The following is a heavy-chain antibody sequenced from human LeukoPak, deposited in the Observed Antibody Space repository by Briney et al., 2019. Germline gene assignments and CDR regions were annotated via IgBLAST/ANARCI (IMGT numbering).Heavy chain of an antibody. CDR2: IYHSGST. J-gene: IGHJ4*02. Sequence: SETLSLTCAVSGGSISSSNWWSWVRQPPGKGLEWIGEIYHSGSTNYNPSLKSRVTMSVDKSKNQFSLKLSSVTAADTAVYYCARELEAAADFDYWGQGTLVTVSS. D-gene: IGHD6-13*01. CDR3: ARELEAAADFDY. V-gene: IGHV4-4*02. CDR1: GGSISSSNW.